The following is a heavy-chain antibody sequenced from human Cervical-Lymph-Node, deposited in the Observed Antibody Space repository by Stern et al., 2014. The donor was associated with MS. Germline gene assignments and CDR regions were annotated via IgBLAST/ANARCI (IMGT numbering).Heavy chain of an antibody. Sequence: VQLVESGGGVVQPGRSLRLSCAASGITFNNHGMHWVRQAPGKGLEWVAVISHDGTVKHYADSVKGRFTIFRDNSNMYLQMNSPRADDTAVYYCAKETGKAGSSYESYFDYWGQGTLVTVSS. CDR1: GITFNNHG. J-gene: IGHJ4*02. D-gene: IGHD5-18*01. CDR3: AKETGKAGSSYESYFDY. V-gene: IGHV3-30*18. CDR2: ISHDGTVK.